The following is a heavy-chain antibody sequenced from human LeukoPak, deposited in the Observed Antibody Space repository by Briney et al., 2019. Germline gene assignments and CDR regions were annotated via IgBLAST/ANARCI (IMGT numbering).Heavy chain of an antibody. CDR2: IYYSGST. CDR3: ARGRGVVPAAIASYGMDV. Sequence: SQALSLTCTVSGGSISSGGYYWSWIRQHPGKGLEWIGYIYYSGSTYYNPSLKSRVTISVDTSKNQFSLKLSSVTAADTAVYYCARGRGVVPAAIASYGMDVWGKGTTVTVSS. V-gene: IGHV4-31*03. D-gene: IGHD2-2*01. CDR1: GGSISSGGYY. J-gene: IGHJ6*04.